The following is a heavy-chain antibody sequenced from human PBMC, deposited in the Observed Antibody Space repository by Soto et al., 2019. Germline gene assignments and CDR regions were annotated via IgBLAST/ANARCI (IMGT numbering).Heavy chain of an antibody. D-gene: IGHD5-18*01. CDR1: GFTFSSYG. CDR2: ISYDGSNK. V-gene: IGHV3-30*18. Sequence: PGGSLRLSCAASGFTFSSYGMHWVRQAPGKGLEWVAVISYDGSNKYYADSVNGRFTISRDNSKNTLYLQMNSLRAEDTAVYYCVKELASYGYSPNYYGMDVWGQGTTVTVSS. CDR3: VKELASYGYSPNYYGMDV. J-gene: IGHJ6*02.